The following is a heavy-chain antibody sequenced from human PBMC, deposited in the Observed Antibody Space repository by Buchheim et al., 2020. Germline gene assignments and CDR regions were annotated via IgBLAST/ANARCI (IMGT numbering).Heavy chain of an antibody. CDR2: IIPIFGTA. Sequence: QVQLVQSGAEVKKPGSSVKVSCKASGGTFSSYAISWVRQAPGQGLEWMGGIIPIFGTANYAQKFQGRVPITADKSTSTAYMELSSLRSEDTAVYYCARDCSSTSCYAPSGGYYYYGMDVRGQGTT. CDR1: GGTFSSYA. CDR3: ARDCSSTSCYAPSGGYYYYGMDV. J-gene: IGHJ6*02. D-gene: IGHD2-2*01. V-gene: IGHV1-69*06.